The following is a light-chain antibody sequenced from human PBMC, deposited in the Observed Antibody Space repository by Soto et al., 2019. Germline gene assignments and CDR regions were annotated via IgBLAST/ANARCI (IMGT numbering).Light chain of an antibody. Sequence: EIVMTQSPATLSVSPGERATLSCRASQSVSSNLAWYQQKPGQAPRLLIYGASTRATGIPARFSGSGSGTEFTLTISSLQSEDFAVYYCQQYGSSPLTFGGGTEVDIK. CDR3: QQYGSSPLT. CDR2: GAS. J-gene: IGKJ4*01. CDR1: QSVSSN. V-gene: IGKV3-15*01.